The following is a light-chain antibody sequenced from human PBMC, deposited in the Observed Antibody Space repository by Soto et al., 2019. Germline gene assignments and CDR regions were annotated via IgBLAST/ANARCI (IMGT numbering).Light chain of an antibody. J-gene: IGLJ1*01. CDR3: AAWKDGLSGFV. CDR1: SSDIGSNA. V-gene: IGLV1-47*01. Sequence: QSVLTQPPSTSRTPGQRVTISCSGSSSDIGSNAVYWYQQLPGTAPKLLIYRNNQRPSGVPDRFSGTKSGTSASLAISGLRSEDEADYYRAAWKDGLSGFVCRTGNRSPS. CDR2: RNN.